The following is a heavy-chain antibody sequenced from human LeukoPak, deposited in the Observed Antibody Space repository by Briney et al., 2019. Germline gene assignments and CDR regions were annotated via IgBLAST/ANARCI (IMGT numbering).Heavy chain of an antibody. CDR3: AKDCGMLGDFWSGFDY. D-gene: IGHD3-3*01. CDR1: GFTFSSYG. Sequence: GGSLRLSCAASGFTFSSYGMHWVRQAPGKGLEWVAFIRYDGSNKYYADSVKGRFTISRDNSKSTLYLQMNSLRAEDTAVYYCAKDCGMLGDFWSGFDYWGQGTLVTVSS. J-gene: IGHJ4*02. V-gene: IGHV3-30*02. CDR2: IRYDGSNK.